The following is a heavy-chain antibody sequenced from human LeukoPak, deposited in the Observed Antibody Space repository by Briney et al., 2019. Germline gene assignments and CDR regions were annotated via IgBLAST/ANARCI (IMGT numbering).Heavy chain of an antibody. CDR1: GFIFDNYA. J-gene: IGHJ4*02. CDR2: ISGFGGST. D-gene: IGHD2-21*02. CDR3: ASSFVTAIRNYFDY. Sequence: PGGSLRLSCAASGFIFDNYAMNWVRQAPGKGLEWLTGISGFGGSTYYADSVKGRFTISRDNSKNTLYLQMNSLRAEDTAVYYCASSFVTAIRNYFDYWGQGTLVTVSS. V-gene: IGHV3-23*01.